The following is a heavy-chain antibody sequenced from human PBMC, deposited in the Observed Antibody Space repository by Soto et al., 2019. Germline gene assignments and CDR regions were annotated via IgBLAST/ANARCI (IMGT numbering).Heavy chain of an antibody. CDR3: ARVVASSHDAFDI. CDR1: GGSISSSSYY. V-gene: IGHV4-39*01. D-gene: IGHD2-21*01. CDR2: IYYSGST. Sequence: QLQLQESGPGLVKPSETLSLTCTVSGGSISSSSYYWGWIRQPPGQGLEWIGSIYYSGSTYYNPSLKSRVTISVDTSKNQFSLKLSSVTAADTAVYYCARVVASSHDAFDIWGQGTMVTVSS. J-gene: IGHJ3*02.